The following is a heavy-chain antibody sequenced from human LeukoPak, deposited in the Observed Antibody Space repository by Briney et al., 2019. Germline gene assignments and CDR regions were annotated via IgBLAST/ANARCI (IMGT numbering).Heavy chain of an antibody. V-gene: IGHV4-59*01. J-gene: IGHJ4*02. CDR1: GASISGWY. CDR3: ARETSLAGFASGLGFNY. Sequence: SETLSLTRTVSGASISGWYWSWIRQPPGKGLEWIGYVYGSGYTNYNPSLKSRVTMSIDTSKNHFSPKLTSVTAADTATYYCARETSLAGFASGLGFNYWGQGILVTVSS. D-gene: IGHD6-19*01. CDR2: VYGSGYT.